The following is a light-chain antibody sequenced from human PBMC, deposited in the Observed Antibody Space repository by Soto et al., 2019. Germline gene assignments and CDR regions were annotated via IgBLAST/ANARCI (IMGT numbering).Light chain of an antibody. CDR1: QSVSSN. CDR3: QQYNNWPL. V-gene: IGKV3-15*01. CDR2: GAS. Sequence: EIVMTQSPATLSVSPGERTTLSSRASQSVSSNLAWYQQKPGQAPRLRIYGASTRATGIPARFSGSGSGTEFTLTISTLQSEDFAVYYCQQYNNWPLFGQGTKLESK. J-gene: IGKJ2*01.